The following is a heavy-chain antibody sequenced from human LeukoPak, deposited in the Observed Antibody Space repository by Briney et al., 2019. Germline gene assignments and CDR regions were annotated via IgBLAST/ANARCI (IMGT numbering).Heavy chain of an antibody. CDR3: ARDSWYYDFWSYFDY. V-gene: IGHV3-30*04. CDR1: GFTFSSYA. J-gene: IGHJ4*02. D-gene: IGHD3-3*01. CDR2: IPYDGSNK. Sequence: PGGSLRLSCAASGFTFSSYAVHWVRQAPGKGLEWVAVIPYDGSNKYYADSVKGRFTISRDNSKNTLYLQMNSLRAEDTAVYYCARDSWYYDFWSYFDYWGQGTLVTVSS.